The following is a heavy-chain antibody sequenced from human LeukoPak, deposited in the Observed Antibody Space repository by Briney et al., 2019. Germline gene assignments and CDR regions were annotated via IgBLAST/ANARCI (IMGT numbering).Heavy chain of an antibody. D-gene: IGHD3-22*01. J-gene: IGHJ3*02. CDR1: GYSFTSYW. CDR2: IYPGDSDT. V-gene: IGHV5-51*01. CDR3: ARFRSSSYDSSYALDI. Sequence: GESLKISCKGSGYSFTSYWIGWVRQMPGKGLEWMGIIYPGDSDTRYSPSFQGQVTISADKSISTAYLQWSSLKASDTAMYYCARFRSSSYDSSYALDIWGQGTMVTVSS.